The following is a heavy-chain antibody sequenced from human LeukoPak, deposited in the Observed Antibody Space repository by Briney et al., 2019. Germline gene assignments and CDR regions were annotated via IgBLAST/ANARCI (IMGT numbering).Heavy chain of an antibody. J-gene: IGHJ5*02. V-gene: IGHV1-2*06. CDR3: ARTDPHYYGSGSRLFDP. Sequence: ASVKVSCKASGYTFTGYYIHWVRQAPGQGLEWMGRINPNSGGTNYAQKFQGRVTMTRDTSISTAYMELSRLRSDDTAVYYCARTDPHYYGSGSRLFDPWGQGTLVTVSS. CDR1: GYTFTGYY. D-gene: IGHD3-10*01. CDR2: INPNSGGT.